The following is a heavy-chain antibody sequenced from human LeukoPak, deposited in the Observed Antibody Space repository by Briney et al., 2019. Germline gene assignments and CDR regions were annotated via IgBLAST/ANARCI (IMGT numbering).Heavy chain of an antibody. D-gene: IGHD4-23*01. J-gene: IGHJ6*02. CDR2: NTGSGGNT. CDR1: GFTFSSYG. Sequence: GGSLRLSCAASGFTFSSYGMNWVRQAPGNGLEWVSPNTGSGGNTDYADSVRGRCTISRDNSKNTLYLQMNSLRAEDTALYYCAKDHYGGNHYYYGMDVWGQGTTVIVSS. CDR3: AKDHYGGNHYYYGMDV. V-gene: IGHV3-23*01.